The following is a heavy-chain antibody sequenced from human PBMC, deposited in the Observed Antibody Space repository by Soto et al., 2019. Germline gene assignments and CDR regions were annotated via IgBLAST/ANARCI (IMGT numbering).Heavy chain of an antibody. CDR2: INPNGGST. Sequence: EVQILESGGGLVQPGGSLRLSCVASGFTFSSHVMTWVRQAPGKGLEWVSSINPNGGSTYYAESVKGRFTISRDNFRNTVFLQMSSLRSEDTAVYYCAKGYASLWWEGYWGQGTQVIVSS. J-gene: IGHJ4*02. D-gene: IGHD2-2*01. CDR1: GFTFSSHV. CDR3: AKGYASLWWEGY. V-gene: IGHV3-23*01.